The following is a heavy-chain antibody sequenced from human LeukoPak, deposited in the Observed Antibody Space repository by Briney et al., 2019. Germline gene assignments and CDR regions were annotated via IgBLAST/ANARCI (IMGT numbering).Heavy chain of an antibody. CDR1: GFTFSSYG. V-gene: IGHV3-66*01. J-gene: IGHJ5*02. CDR2: IYSGGST. D-gene: IGHD4-17*01. Sequence: GGSLRLSCAASGFTFSSYGMHWVRQAPGKGLEWVSVIYSGGSTYYADSVKGRFTISRDNSKNTLYLQMNSLRAEDTAVYYCARVSTVTTMFWFDPWGQGTLVTVSS. CDR3: ARVSTVTTMFWFDP.